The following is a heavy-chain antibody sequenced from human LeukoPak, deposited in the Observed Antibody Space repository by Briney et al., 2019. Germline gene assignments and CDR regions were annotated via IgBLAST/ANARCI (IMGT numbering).Heavy chain of an antibody. D-gene: IGHD6-13*01. CDR3: ARESVKQQLVLGRKDSWRHYYYMDV. J-gene: IGHJ6*03. CDR2: IKQDGSEK. Sequence: GGSLRLSCAASGFTFSSYWMSWVRQAPGKGLEWVANIKQDGSEKYYVDSVKGRFTISRDNAKNSLYLQMNSLRAEDTAVYYCARESVKQQLVLGRKDSWRHYYYMDVWGKGTTVTISS. CDR1: GFTFSSYW. V-gene: IGHV3-7*01.